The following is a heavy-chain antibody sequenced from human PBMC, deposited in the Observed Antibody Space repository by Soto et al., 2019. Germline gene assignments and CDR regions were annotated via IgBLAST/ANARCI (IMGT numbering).Heavy chain of an antibody. V-gene: IGHV4-34*01. CDR2: SKHSGSS. CDR3: ARGGSGDCQVALDI. CDR1: AGSFSHYY. Sequence: QVKQQPWGAGLLKPSETLSLTCAVYAGSFSHYYWNWIRQSPGKGLEWMGKSKHSGSSNYNPALRSRVSISVDMSKNQFSLGLTSVTAADTAVYSCARGGSGDCQVALDIWGQGTMVTVSS. J-gene: IGHJ3*02. D-gene: IGHD2-21*02.